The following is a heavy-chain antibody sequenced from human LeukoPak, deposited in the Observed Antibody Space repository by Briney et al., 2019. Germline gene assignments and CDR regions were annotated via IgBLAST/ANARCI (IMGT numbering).Heavy chain of an antibody. D-gene: IGHD3-22*01. Sequence: GGSLRLSCAASGFAFSSYAMSWVRQAPGKGLEWVSAISGSGGSTYYADSVKGRFTISRDNSKNTLYLQMNSLRAEDTAVCYCAKDDPNYYDSSGHYDYWGQGTLVTVSS. V-gene: IGHV3-23*01. CDR1: GFAFSSYA. CDR2: ISGSGGST. J-gene: IGHJ4*02. CDR3: AKDDPNYYDSSGHYDY.